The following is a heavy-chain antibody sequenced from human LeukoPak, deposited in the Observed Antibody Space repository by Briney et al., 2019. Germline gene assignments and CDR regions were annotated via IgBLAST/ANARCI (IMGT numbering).Heavy chain of an antibody. J-gene: IGHJ6*03. Sequence: GGSLRLSCAASGFTFSSYAMHWVRQAPGKGLEWVAVISYDGSNKYYADSVKGRFTISRDNSKNTLYLQMNSLRAEDTAVYYCARGTRGYSSYYYYYYMDVWGKGTTVTVSS. CDR1: GFTFSSYA. D-gene: IGHD5-18*01. CDR2: ISYDGSNK. CDR3: ARGTRGYSSYYYYYYMDV. V-gene: IGHV3-30*04.